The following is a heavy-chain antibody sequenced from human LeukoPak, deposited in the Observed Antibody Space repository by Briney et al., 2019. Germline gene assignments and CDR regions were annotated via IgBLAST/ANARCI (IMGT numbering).Heavy chain of an antibody. CDR1: GGSISSYY. CDR3: ARDRFGGIEFDY. J-gene: IGHJ4*02. CDR2: IYYSGST. V-gene: IGHV4-59*01. Sequence: PSETLSLTCTVSGGSISSYYWSWIRQPPGKGLEWIGYIYYSGSTNYNPSLKSRVTISVDTSKNQFSLKLSSVTAADTAVYYCARDRFGGIEFDYWGQGTLVTVSS. D-gene: IGHD3-10*01.